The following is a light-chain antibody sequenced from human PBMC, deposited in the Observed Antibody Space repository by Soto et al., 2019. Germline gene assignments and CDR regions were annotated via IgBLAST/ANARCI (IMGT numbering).Light chain of an antibody. CDR3: SSYTSSSTWV. J-gene: IGLJ2*01. CDR1: SSDVGGYKF. Sequence: QSALTQPASVSGSPGQRITISCTGTSSDVGGYKFVYWFQQHPGKAPKLMIYDVYNRPSGVSNRFSGSKSGTTASLTISGLEDEDDDYYYRSSYTSSSTWVFGGGTKLTVL. CDR2: DVY. V-gene: IGLV2-14*01.